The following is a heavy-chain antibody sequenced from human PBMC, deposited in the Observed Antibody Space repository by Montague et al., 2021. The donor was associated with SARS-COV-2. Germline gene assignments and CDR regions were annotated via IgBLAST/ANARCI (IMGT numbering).Heavy chain of an antibody. Sequence: TLSLTCTVSGGSISDGNYYWSWVRQPAGKGLEWIGRIYVTGNSKSNPSLKSRVTMSIDTAKHQLYLNLTAVTAVDTAVYYCVGDAYDPVVVHWGQGTLVTVSS. J-gene: IGHJ4*02. CDR3: VGDAYDPVVVH. CDR2: IYVTGNS. CDR1: GGSISDGNYY. V-gene: IGHV4-61*02. D-gene: IGHD3-3*01.